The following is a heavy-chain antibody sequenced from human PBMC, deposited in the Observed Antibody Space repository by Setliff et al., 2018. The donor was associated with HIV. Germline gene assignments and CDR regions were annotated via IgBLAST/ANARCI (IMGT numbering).Heavy chain of an antibody. CDR3: ARQRRYDYDTTAGAFEI. J-gene: IGHJ3*02. CDR1: GYDVTRYW. V-gene: IGHV5-51*01. D-gene: IGHD3-22*01. Sequence: PGESLKISCRASGYDVTRYWIAWVRQMPGKGLEWMGTIYPGDSDSRYSPSFRGRVTISRDRSISTAYLQWSSLKASDTAMYYCARQRRYDYDTTAGAFEIWGQGTMVTVSS. CDR2: IYPGDSDS.